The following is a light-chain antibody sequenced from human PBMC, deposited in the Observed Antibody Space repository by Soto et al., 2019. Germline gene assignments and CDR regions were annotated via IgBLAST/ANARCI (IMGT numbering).Light chain of an antibody. CDR1: QSVSNL. CDR3: QQRSNWLVT. Sequence: EIVLTQSPATLSLSPGERATLSCRANQSVSNLLAWYQQKPGQAPRLLIYDASNRATGIPARFSGSGTGTDFTLTISSLEPEDFAVYYCQQRSNWLVTFGGGTKVEI. V-gene: IGKV3-11*01. J-gene: IGKJ4*01. CDR2: DAS.